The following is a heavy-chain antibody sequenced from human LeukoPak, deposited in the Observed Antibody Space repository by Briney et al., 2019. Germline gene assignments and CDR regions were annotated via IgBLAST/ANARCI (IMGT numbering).Heavy chain of an antibody. J-gene: IGHJ4*02. Sequence: GGSLRLSCAASGVTFSSHGMNWVRQAPGKGLEWVSYISSTGRITYYADSVKGRFTISRDNAKNSLYLQMNRLTAEDTAIYYCARTDPQLALDYWGQGTLVTVSS. CDR2: ISSTGRIT. CDR1: GVTFSSHG. D-gene: IGHD6-13*01. CDR3: ARTDPQLALDY. V-gene: IGHV3-48*04.